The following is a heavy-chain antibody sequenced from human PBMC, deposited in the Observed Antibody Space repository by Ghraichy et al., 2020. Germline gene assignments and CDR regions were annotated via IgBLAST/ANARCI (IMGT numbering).Heavy chain of an antibody. V-gene: IGHV3-23*01. Sequence: GGSLRLSCAASGFTFSYYVMSWVRQAPGKGLEWVSSIRGSGDSTYYADSVKGRFTISRDNSKNTLSLQMNSLRTEDTAVYHCAKGAAYYDILTGYYVGVDVWRQGTTVTVSS. CDR1: GFTFSYYV. CDR2: IRGSGDST. D-gene: IGHD3-9*01. CDR3: AKGAAYYDILTGYYVGVDV. J-gene: IGHJ6*02.